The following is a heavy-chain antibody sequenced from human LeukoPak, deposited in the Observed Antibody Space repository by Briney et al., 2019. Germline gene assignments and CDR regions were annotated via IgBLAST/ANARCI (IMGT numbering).Heavy chain of an antibody. V-gene: IGHV1-24*01. D-gene: IGHD4-23*01. J-gene: IGHJ5*02. Sequence: ASVKVSCKVSGYTLTELSMHWVRQAPGKGLEWMGGFDPEDGETIYAQKFQGRVTMTEDTSTDTAYMELSSLRSEDTAVYYCARDLSTVGAQGFDPWGQGTLVTVSS. CDR3: ARDLSTVGAQGFDP. CDR1: GYTLTELS. CDR2: FDPEDGET.